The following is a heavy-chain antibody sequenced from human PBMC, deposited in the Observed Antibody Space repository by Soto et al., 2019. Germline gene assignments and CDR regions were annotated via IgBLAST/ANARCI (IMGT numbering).Heavy chain of an antibody. J-gene: IGHJ6*02. CDR3: ARAYYYDSGGRYGMDV. V-gene: IGHV1-69*02. D-gene: IGHD3-22*01. CDR2: IIPILGIA. CDR1: GGTFSSYT. Sequence: QVQLVQSGAEVKKPGSSVKVSCKASGGTFSSYTISWVRQAPGQGLEWMGRIIPILGIANYAQKFQGRVTITADKSTETAYMVLSSLRAEDTAVYYCARAYYYDSGGRYGMDVWGQGTRVTVSS.